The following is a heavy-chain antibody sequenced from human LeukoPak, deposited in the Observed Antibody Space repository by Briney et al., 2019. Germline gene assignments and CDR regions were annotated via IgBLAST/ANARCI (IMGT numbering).Heavy chain of an antibody. CDR3: AREGEPYCSGGSCYSNYGMDV. Sequence: GGSLRPSCAASGFTFSSYSMNWVRQAPGKGLEWVSYISSSSSTIYYADSVKGRFTISRDNAKNSLYLQMNSLRAEDTAVYYCAREGEPYCSGGSCYSNYGMDVWGQGTTVTVSS. CDR1: GFTFSSYS. CDR2: ISSSSSTI. V-gene: IGHV3-48*04. J-gene: IGHJ6*02. D-gene: IGHD2-15*01.